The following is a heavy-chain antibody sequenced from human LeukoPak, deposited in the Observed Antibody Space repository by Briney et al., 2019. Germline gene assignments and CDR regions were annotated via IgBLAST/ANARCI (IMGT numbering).Heavy chain of an antibody. CDR2: INSNGGST. Sequence: GGSLRLSCAASGFTFSSYAMHWVRQAPGKGLEYVSAINSNGGSTYYANSVKGRFTISRDNSKNTLYLQMGSLRAEDMAVYYCARDQLLWFGAFDYWGQGTLVNVSS. D-gene: IGHD3-10*01. CDR3: ARDQLLWFGAFDY. J-gene: IGHJ4*02. CDR1: GFTFSSYA. V-gene: IGHV3-64*01.